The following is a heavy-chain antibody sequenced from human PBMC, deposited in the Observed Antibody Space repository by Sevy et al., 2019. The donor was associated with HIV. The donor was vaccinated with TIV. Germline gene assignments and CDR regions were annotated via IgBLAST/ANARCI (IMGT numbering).Heavy chain of an antibody. V-gene: IGHV4-39*01. J-gene: IGHJ5*02. CDR1: GGFITNATYH. CDR2: VSYIGTT. D-gene: IGHD2-15*01. CDR3: AKHVGFFDP. Sequence: SETLSLSCTVSGGFITNATYHWGWIRQPPGKGLEWIGSVSYIGTTFYNPSLKSRVTMSVDTSKNQFSLRLSSVTAADTAVYYCAKHVGFFDPWGRGTLVTVSS.